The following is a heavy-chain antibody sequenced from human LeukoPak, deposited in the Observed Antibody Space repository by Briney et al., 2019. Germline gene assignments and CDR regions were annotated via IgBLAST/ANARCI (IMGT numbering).Heavy chain of an antibody. CDR3: ARGYCSSTSCYHFDY. CDR1: GFTFSSYW. D-gene: IGHD2-2*01. J-gene: IGHJ4*02. V-gene: IGHV3-7*04. Sequence: PGGSLRLSCAASGFTFSSYWMSWVRQAPGKGLEWVANIEQDGSEKYYVDSVKGRFTISRDNAKNSLYLQMNSLTAEDTAVYYCARGYCSSTSCYHFDYWGQGNLVTVSS. CDR2: IEQDGSEK.